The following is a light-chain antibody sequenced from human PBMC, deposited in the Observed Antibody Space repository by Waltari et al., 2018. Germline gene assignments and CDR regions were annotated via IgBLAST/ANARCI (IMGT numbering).Light chain of an antibody. CDR2: ATS. J-gene: IGKJ2*01. CDR3: QHYGSSLYT. Sequence: VVLTQFPGTLSLSPGETATLSCRTSQSLVNNYLAWYQQKPSQAPRLLIYATSTRASGIPDRFSGSESGTDFTLTISRLEPEDFAVYYCQHYGSSLYTFGQGTKLELK. CDR1: QSLVNNY. V-gene: IGKV3-20*01.